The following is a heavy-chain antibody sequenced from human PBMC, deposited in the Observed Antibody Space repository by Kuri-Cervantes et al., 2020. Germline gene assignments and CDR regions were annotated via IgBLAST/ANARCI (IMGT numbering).Heavy chain of an antibody. J-gene: IGHJ5*02. CDR2: ISWNSGSI. V-gene: IGHV3-9*01. D-gene: IGHD6-6*01. CDR1: GFTFDDYA. Sequence: SLKISCAASGFTFDDYAMHWVRQAPGKGLEWVSGISWNSGSIGYADSVKGRFTISRDNAKNSLYLQMNSLRAEDTALYYCAKSGADSSSSWGWFDPWGQGTLVTVSS. CDR3: AKSGADSSSSWGWFDP.